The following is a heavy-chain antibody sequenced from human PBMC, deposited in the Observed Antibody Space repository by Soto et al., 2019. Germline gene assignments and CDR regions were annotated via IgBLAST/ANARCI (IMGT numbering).Heavy chain of an antibody. Sequence: PSETLSLTCTFSGFSISSSSYCWGWIRQPPGKGLECIGTIYYSGSTYYNPSLKSRVTISVDTSKNQFSLKLSSVTAADTALYYCASHKYGIAAELLMDVWGKGTTVTVSS. CDR2: IYYSGST. J-gene: IGHJ6*04. V-gene: IGHV4-39*01. D-gene: IGHD6-13*01. CDR3: ASHKYGIAAELLMDV. CDR1: GFSISSSSYC.